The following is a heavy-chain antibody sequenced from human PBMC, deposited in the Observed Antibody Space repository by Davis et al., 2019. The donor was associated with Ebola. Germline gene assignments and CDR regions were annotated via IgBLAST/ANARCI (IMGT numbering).Heavy chain of an antibody. D-gene: IGHD3-9*01. CDR2: INTFSGKA. Sequence: AASVKVSCKASGYTFTNFAMNWVRQAPGQGLEWMGWINTFSGKATYAQGFTGRFVFSLETSVSTAYLQISSLKADDTAVYYCARGDDGPGFHFSPEVWGQGTLVSVSS. CDR1: GYTFTNFA. J-gene: IGHJ4*02. CDR3: ARGDDGPGFHFSPEV. V-gene: IGHV7-4-1*02.